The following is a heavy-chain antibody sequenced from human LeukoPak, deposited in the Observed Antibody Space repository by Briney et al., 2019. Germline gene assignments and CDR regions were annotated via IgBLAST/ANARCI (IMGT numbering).Heavy chain of an antibody. J-gene: IGHJ4*02. CDR1: GYTFTGYY. CDR3: ARGPHWDPHFDY. D-gene: IGHD7-27*01. V-gene: IGHV1-2*02. CDR2: INPDSGGT. Sequence: ASVKVSCKASGYTFTGYYMHWVRQAPGQGLEWMGWINPDSGGTNYAQKFLGRVTMTRDTSISTAYMELSRLRSDDTAVYYCARGPHWDPHFDYWGQGTLVTVPS.